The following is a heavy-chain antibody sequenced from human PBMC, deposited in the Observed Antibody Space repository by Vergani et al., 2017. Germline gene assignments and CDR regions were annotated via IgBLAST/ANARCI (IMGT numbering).Heavy chain of an antibody. J-gene: IGHJ4*02. D-gene: IGHD3-3*02. V-gene: IGHV4-39*02. CDR2: ST. Sequence: QLQLQESGPGLVKPSETLSLTCTVSGGSISSSSYYWGWIRQPPGKGLEWIGSSTSYADSVKGRFTISRDNVKNTLYLQMNRLRAEDTAVYYCARVANVHFSSVSRGDFDSWGQGTLVTVSS. CDR1: GGSISSSSYY. CDR3: ARVANVHFSSVSRGDFDS.